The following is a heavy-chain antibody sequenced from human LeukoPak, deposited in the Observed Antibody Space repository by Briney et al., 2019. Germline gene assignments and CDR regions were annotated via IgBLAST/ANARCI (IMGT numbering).Heavy chain of an antibody. J-gene: IGHJ4*02. CDR3: AREGDYYDTSGTLDY. V-gene: IGHV4-61*02. Sequence: SETLSLTCSVSGGSISSGSYYWSWIRQPAGKGLEWIGRIYTSGSTNYNPSLKSRVTISLDTSKNHFSLKLSSVTAADTAVYYCAREGDYYDTSGTLDYWGQGTLVTVSS. D-gene: IGHD3-22*01. CDR2: IYTSGST. CDR1: GGSISSGSYY.